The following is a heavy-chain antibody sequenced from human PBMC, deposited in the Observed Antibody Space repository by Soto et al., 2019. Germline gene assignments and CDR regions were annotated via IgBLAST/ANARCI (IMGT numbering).Heavy chain of an antibody. CDR1: GFTFSSYA. V-gene: IGHV4-30-2*01. J-gene: IGHJ5*02. D-gene: IGHD4-17*01. CDR3: ARGHPTAFDP. CDR2: IYHSGST. Sequence: LRLSCSASGFTFSSYAMHWIRQPPGKGLEWIGYIYHSGSTYYNPSLKSRVTISVDRSKNQFSLKLSSVTAADTAVYYCARGHPTAFDPWGQGTLVTVSS.